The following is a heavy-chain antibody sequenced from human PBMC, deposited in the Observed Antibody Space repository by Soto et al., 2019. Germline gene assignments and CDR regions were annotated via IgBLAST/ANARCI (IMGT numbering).Heavy chain of an antibody. Sequence: QVHLQQWGAGLLKPSETLSLTCAVNGGAFNGYYWTWIRQPPGKGLEWIGEINHSGSVDYNPSLNSRVTLPIDSSKTQISLTLTSVTAADTAVYYCARGGTALFRGSIGGVDFWGQGTLVTVSS. CDR1: GGAFNGYY. V-gene: IGHV4-34*01. CDR2: INHSGSV. CDR3: ARGGTALFRGSIGGVDF. D-gene: IGHD3-10*01. J-gene: IGHJ4*02.